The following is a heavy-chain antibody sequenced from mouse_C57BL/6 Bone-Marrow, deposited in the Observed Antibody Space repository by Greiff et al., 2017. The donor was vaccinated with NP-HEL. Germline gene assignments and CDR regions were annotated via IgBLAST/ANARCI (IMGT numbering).Heavy chain of an antibody. V-gene: IGHV1-82*01. J-gene: IGHJ2*01. CDR1: GYAFSRSW. Sequence: QVQLQQSGPELVKPGASVKISCKASGYAFSRSWMNWVKQRPGKGLEWIGRIYPGDGDTNYNGKFKGKATLTADKSSSTAYMQLSSLTSEDSAVYFCAPRDYFDYWGQGTTLTVSS. CDR2: IYPGDGDT. CDR3: APRDYFDY.